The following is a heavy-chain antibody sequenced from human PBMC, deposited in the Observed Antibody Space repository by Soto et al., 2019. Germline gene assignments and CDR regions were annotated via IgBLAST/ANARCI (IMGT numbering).Heavy chain of an antibody. V-gene: IGHV3-21*01. CDR2: ISSSSSYI. CDR1: GFTFSSYS. D-gene: IGHD3-3*01. Sequence: GGSLRLSCAASGFTFSSYSMNWVRQAPGKGLEWVSSISSSSSYIYYADSVKGRFTLSRDNAKNSLYLQMNSLRAEDTAVYYCARDHKGRKGFLEWLHGLGFDYWGQGTLVTVSS. J-gene: IGHJ4*02. CDR3: ARDHKGRKGFLEWLHGLGFDY.